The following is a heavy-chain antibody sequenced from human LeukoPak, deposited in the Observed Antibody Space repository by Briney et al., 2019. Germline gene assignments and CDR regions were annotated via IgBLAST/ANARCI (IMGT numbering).Heavy chain of an antibody. CDR1: GFTFSSYA. J-gene: IGHJ4*02. D-gene: IGHD2-2*01. Sequence: GGSLRLSCAASGFTFSSYAMPWVRQAPGKGLGWVAVISYDGSNKYYADSVKGRFTISRDNSKNTLYLQMNSLRAEDTAVYYCARARPYQLLLYWGQGTLVTVSS. CDR2: ISYDGSNK. V-gene: IGHV3-30*01. CDR3: ARARPYQLLLY.